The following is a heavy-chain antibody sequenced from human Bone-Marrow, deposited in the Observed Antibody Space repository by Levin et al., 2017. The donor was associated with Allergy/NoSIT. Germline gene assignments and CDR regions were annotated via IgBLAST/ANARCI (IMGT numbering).Heavy chain of an antibody. Sequence: GGSLRLSCAASGFTFSSYAMSWVRQAPGKGLEWVSAISGSGGSTYYADSVKGRFTISRDNSKNTLYLQMNSLRAEDTAVYYCAKDLSAVRGVITDYWGQGTLVTVSS. V-gene: IGHV3-23*01. D-gene: IGHD3-10*01. J-gene: IGHJ4*02. CDR1: GFTFSSYA. CDR2: ISGSGGST. CDR3: AKDLSAVRGVITDY.